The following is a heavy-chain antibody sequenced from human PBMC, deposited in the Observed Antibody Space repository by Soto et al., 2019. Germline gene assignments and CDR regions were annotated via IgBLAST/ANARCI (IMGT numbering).Heavy chain of an antibody. J-gene: IGHJ5*02. CDR1: GFTFSNYY. CDR3: ARGGTSQLDP. V-gene: IGHV3-11*06. Sequence: LRLSCAASGFTFSNYYMSWIRQAPGKGLEWVSYISSGSTYTNYADSVKGRFTISRDNAKNSLYLQMNSLRVDDTAVFYCARGGTSQLDPWGQGTLVTVSS. D-gene: IGHD1-1*01. CDR2: ISSGSTYT.